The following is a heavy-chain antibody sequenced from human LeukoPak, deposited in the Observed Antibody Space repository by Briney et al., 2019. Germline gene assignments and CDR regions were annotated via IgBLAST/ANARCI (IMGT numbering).Heavy chain of an antibody. D-gene: IGHD6-19*01. CDR1: GGSINSYY. V-gene: IGHV4-59*01. CDR3: TSSRSSSGWSLIDY. Sequence: SETLSLTCTVSGGSINSYYWSWIRQPPGKGLEWVGYIYYSGSTNYKPSLKRRVTISVDTSKNQFSLKVSSVTAADTAVYYCTSSRSSSGWSLIDYWGQGALVTVSS. J-gene: IGHJ4*02. CDR2: IYYSGST.